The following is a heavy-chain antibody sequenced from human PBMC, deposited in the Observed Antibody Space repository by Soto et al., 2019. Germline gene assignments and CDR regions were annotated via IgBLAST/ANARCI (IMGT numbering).Heavy chain of an antibody. Sequence: PSETLSLTCSVSGGAISSSTHKFWGWIRQPPGKGPEWIGSISYSGVTLYHPSLQSRVTISADTSKNQFSLRLTSVTAADTAVYYCARLVYDSSGYRPGWGQGSLVTVSS. CDR1: GGAISSSTHKF. CDR2: ISYSGVT. V-gene: IGHV4-39*01. CDR3: ARLVYDSSGYRPG. D-gene: IGHD3-22*01. J-gene: IGHJ4*02.